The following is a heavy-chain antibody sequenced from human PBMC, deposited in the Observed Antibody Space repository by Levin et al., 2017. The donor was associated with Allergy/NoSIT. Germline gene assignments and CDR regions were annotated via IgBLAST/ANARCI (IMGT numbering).Heavy chain of an antibody. CDR2: VGST. D-gene: IGHD4/OR15-4a*01. J-gene: IGHJ4*02. CDR3: ARTTIASASDY. CDR1: GGPVSSRDYY. V-gene: IGHV4-61*08. Sequence: SETLSLTCTVSGGPVSSRDYYWSWIRQPPGKGLEWIAYVGSTNYNPSLKSRVTISVDTSKNQFFLRLSSVTAADTAVYYCARTTIASASDYWGQGTLVTVSS.